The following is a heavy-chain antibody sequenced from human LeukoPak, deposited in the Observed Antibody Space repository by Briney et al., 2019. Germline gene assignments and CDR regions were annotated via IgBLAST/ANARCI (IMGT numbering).Heavy chain of an antibody. V-gene: IGHV3-23*01. CDR3: AKFDTSGYSTFYAFDI. CDR2: ISGSGGST. Sequence: GGSLRLSCAASGFTFSSYAMSWVRQAPGKGLEWVSAISGSGGSTYYADSVKGRFTISRDNSKNTLYLQMNSLRAEDTAVYYCAKFDTSGYSTFYAFDIWGQGTMVTVSS. CDR1: GFTFSSYA. J-gene: IGHJ3*02. D-gene: IGHD6-13*01.